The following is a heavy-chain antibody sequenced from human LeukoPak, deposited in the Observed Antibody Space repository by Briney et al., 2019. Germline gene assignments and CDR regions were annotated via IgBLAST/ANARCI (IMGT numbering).Heavy chain of an antibody. CDR2: IKQDGSEK. CDR1: GFTFSSYW. J-gene: IGHJ4*02. V-gene: IGHV3-7*01. CDR3: ARVFVLLVSGSYSICFDY. D-gene: IGHD3-10*01. Sequence: GGSLRLSCAASGFTFSSYWMSWVRQAPGKGLEWVANIKQDGSEKYYVDSVKGRFTISRDNAKNSLYLQMNSLRAEDTAVYYCARVFVLLVSGSYSICFDYWGQGTLVTVSS.